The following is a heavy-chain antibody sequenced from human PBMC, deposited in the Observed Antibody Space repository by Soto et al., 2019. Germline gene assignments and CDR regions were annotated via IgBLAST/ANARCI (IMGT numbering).Heavy chain of an antibody. V-gene: IGHV3-30*18. CDR3: AKGSVYGTIFDY. J-gene: IGHJ4*02. CDR2: ISYDGSNK. CDR1: GFTFSSYG. Sequence: QVQLVESGGGVVQPGRSLRLSCAASGFTFSSYGMHWVRQAPGKGLEWVAVISYDGSNKYYAESVKGRFTISRDNSKNTLDLQMNSLRAEDTAVYYCAKGSVYGTIFDYWGQGTLVTVSS. D-gene: IGHD5-12*01.